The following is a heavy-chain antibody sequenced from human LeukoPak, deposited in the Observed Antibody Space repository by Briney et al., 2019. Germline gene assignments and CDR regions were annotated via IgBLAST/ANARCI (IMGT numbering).Heavy chain of an antibody. CDR1: GGTFSSYA. V-gene: IGHV1-69*13. D-gene: IGHD5-12*01. CDR3: ARVSRRGYSGYDPGRGNVAFDY. J-gene: IGHJ4*02. CDR2: IIPIFGTA. Sequence: ASVKVSCKASGGTFSSYAISWVRQAPGQGLEWMGGIIPIFGTANYAQKFQGRVTITADESTSTAYMELSSLRSEDTAVYYCARVSRRGYSGYDPGRGNVAFDYWGQGTLVTVSS.